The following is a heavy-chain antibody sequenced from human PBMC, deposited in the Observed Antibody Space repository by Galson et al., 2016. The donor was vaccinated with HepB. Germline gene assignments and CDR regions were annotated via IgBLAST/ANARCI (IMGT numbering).Heavy chain of an antibody. D-gene: IGHD6-19*01. CDR2: IYGSGNT. V-gene: IGHV4-61*02. Sequence: TLSLTCTASGGSINNGNYYWSWIRQPAGKGLEWIGRIYGSGNTNNNPSLKSRVTMPVDTSKNRFSLRLTSVTAADTAVYYCARVTVSSGWSIDYWGQGTLVTVSS. CDR1: GGSINNGNYY. J-gene: IGHJ4*02. CDR3: ARVTVSSGWSIDY.